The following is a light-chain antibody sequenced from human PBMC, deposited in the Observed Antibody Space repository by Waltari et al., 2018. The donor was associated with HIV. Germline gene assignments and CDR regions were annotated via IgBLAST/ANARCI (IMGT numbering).Light chain of an antibody. V-gene: IGLV3-21*02. Sequence: YVLTQPPSVSVAPGQTARITCGGDNIGRMSVHWYQQTPGQAPVLVVYDETGRPSRLPERFSGSNSGNTATLTISSVEVGDEADYYCQVWDSRGAHVVFGGGTKLTVL. CDR1: NIGRMS. J-gene: IGLJ2*01. CDR2: DET. CDR3: QVWDSRGAHVV.